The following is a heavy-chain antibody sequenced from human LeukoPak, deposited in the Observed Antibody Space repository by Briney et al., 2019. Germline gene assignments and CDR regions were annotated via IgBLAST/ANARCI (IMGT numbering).Heavy chain of an antibody. CDR3: ARGGGEYSSSRGDY. D-gene: IGHD6-6*01. J-gene: IGHJ4*02. Sequence: SETLSLTCTVSGYSISSGYYWGWIRQPPGKGLEWIGSIYHSGSTYYNPSLKSRVTISVDKSKNQFSLKLSSVTAADTAVYYCARGGGEYSSSRGDYWGQGTLVTVSS. V-gene: IGHV4-38-2*02. CDR2: IYHSGST. CDR1: GYSISSGYY.